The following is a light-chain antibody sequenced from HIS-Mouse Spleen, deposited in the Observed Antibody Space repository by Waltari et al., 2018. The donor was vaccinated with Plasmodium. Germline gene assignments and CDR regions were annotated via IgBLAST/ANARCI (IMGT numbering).Light chain of an antibody. V-gene: IGKV3-15*01. CDR3: QQYNNWSFT. CDR2: GAS. CDR1: QSVSSN. Sequence: EILMTHSPPTLCVSPRERATLSCRASQSVSSNLAWYQQKPGQAPRLLIYGASTRATGIPARFSGSGSGTEFTLTISSLQSEDFAVYYCQQYNNWSFTFGPGTKVDIK. J-gene: IGKJ3*01.